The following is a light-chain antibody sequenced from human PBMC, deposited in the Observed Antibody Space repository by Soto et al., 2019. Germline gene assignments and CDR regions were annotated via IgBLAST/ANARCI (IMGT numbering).Light chain of an antibody. CDR3: QHYNILPFT. Sequence: EIVMTQSPATLSVSPGARATLSCRASQAVSSNLAWYQQTPGQAPRLLIYAASTRAAGIPDRFSGSGSGTGFTLPITSLQSEDFAVYYCQHYNILPFTFGPGTKVDI. CDR1: QAVSSN. CDR2: AAS. J-gene: IGKJ3*01. V-gene: IGKV3-15*01.